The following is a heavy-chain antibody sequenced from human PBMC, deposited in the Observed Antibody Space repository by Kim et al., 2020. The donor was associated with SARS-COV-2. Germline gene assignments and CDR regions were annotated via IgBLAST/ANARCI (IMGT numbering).Heavy chain of an antibody. J-gene: IGHJ4*02. CDR3: ARGGSTLSSTSCYALGY. D-gene: IGHD2-2*01. Sequence: LKSRVTISVDTSKNQFSLKLSSVTAADTAVYYCARGGSTLSSTSCYALGYWGQGTLVTVSS. V-gene: IGHV4-34*01.